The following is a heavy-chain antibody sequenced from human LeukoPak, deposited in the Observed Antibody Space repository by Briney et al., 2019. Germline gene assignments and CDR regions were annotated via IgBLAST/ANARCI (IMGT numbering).Heavy chain of an antibody. D-gene: IGHD3-22*01. CDR1: GFTFSSYA. V-gene: IGHV3-30-3*01. CDR2: ISYDGSNK. CDR3: ASDYYDSSGYSEPYDY. Sequence: GRSLRLSCAASGFTFSSYAMHWVRQAPGKGLEWVAAISYDGSNKYYADSVKGRFTISRDNSKNTLYLQMNSLRAEDTAVYYCASDYYDSSGYSEPYDYWGQGTLVTVSS. J-gene: IGHJ4*02.